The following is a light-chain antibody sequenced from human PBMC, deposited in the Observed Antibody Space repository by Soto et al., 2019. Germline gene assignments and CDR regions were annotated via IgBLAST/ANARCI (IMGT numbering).Light chain of an antibody. CDR3: AAWDDSRSVV. Sequence: QSVLTQPPSASGTPGQRVTISCSGSSSNIGSNYVYWYQQLPGTAPKLFIYRNNQRPSGVPDRFSGSRSGTSASLAISGLRSEDEADYYCAAWDDSRSVVFGGGTKLTVL. J-gene: IGLJ2*01. CDR2: RNN. V-gene: IGLV1-47*01. CDR1: SSNIGSNY.